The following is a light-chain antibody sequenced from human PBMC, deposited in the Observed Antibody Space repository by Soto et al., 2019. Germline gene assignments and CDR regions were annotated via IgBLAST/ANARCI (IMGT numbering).Light chain of an antibody. CDR1: SSNVGSNT. Sequence: QSVLTQPPSASGTPGQRVTISCSGSSSNVGSNTVNWYQQLPGTAPKLLIYSKNQRPSGVPDRFSGSKSGTSASLAISGLQSEDGADYYCAAWDDSLNGLVVFGGGTKLTVL. CDR3: AAWDDSLNGLVV. CDR2: SKN. V-gene: IGLV1-44*01. J-gene: IGLJ2*01.